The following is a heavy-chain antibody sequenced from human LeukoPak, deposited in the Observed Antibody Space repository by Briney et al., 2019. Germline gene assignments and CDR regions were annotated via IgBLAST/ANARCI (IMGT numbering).Heavy chain of an antibody. J-gene: IGHJ4*02. D-gene: IGHD3/OR15-3a*01. V-gene: IGHV3-30*02. CDR3: AKDMIFGVVITTSWVLDY. CDR1: GFTFSSYG. Sequence: GSLRLSCAASGFTFSSYGMHWVRQAPGKGLEWVAFIRYDGSNKYYADSVKGRFTISRDNSKNTLYLQMNSLRAEDTAVYYCAKDMIFGVVITTSWVLDYWGQGTLVTVSS. CDR2: IRYDGSNK.